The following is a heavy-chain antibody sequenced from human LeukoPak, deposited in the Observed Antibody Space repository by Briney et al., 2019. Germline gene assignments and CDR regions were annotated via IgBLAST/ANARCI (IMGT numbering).Heavy chain of an antibody. CDR3: ARVIAGAIGY. D-gene: IGHD2-15*01. CDR1: GFTFSGYS. J-gene: IGHJ4*02. Sequence: GGSLRLSCAASGFTFSGYSMTWVRQAPGEGLEWVANVAPDGSAQNYVDSLEGRFNISRDNPNNSLYLQMHSLRAEDAAVYYCARVIAGAIGYWGQGTLVTVSS. CDR2: VAPDGSAQ. V-gene: IGHV3-7*01.